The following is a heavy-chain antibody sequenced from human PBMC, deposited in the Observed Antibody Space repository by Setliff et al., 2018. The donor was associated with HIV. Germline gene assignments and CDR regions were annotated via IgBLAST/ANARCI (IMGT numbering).Heavy chain of an antibody. V-gene: IGHV4-38-2*01. CDR1: GDSISSGSY. CDR3: ARHRDPPGTSWIFYYYYMDL. D-gene: IGHD2-2*01. J-gene: IGHJ6*03. Sequence: SETLSLTCVVSGDSISSGSYWGWIRQPPGKGLEWIGSIYHRGGTYYNPSLKSRVTMSVDTSKNQFSLKLNSVTATDTAVYYCARHRDPPGTSWIFYYYYMDLWGGGTTVTVSS. CDR2: IYHRGGT.